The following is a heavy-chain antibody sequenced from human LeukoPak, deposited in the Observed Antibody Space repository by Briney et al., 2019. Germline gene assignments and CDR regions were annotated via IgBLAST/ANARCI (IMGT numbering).Heavy chain of an antibody. V-gene: IGHV3-48*04. CDR3: ARGGRGY. D-gene: IGHD1-26*01. Sequence: PGGSLRLSCAASGFTFSNNNMNWVRQAPGKGLEWVSYISSSDTSDSTIYYADSVKGRFTISRDNAKNSLYLQMNSLRAEDTAVYYCARGGRGYWGQGTLVTVSS. CDR2: ISSSDTSDSTI. CDR1: GFTFSNNN. J-gene: IGHJ4*02.